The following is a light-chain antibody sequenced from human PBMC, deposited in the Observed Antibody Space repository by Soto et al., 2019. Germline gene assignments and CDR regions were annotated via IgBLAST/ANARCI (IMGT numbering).Light chain of an antibody. Sequence: DIQMTQSPSTLSASVGDRVTITCRASESISSWLALYQEKPGKAPKILIYKASSLESGVPSRFSGSGSGTEFTLPISSLQPYDFATYYCQQYNTYSFTFGQGTKLEIK. J-gene: IGKJ2*01. CDR3: QQYNTYSFT. V-gene: IGKV1-5*03. CDR1: ESISSW. CDR2: KAS.